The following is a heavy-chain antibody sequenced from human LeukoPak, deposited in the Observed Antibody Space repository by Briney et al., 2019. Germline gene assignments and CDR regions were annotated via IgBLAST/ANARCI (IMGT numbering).Heavy chain of an antibody. CDR1: GFTFSSYE. D-gene: IGHD5-18*01. CDR3: ARIRVGYSYGFKWDAFDI. V-gene: IGHV3-48*03. J-gene: IGHJ3*02. Sequence: GGSLRLSCAASGFTFSSYEMNWVRQAPGKGLEWVSYISSSGSTIYYADSVKGRFTISRDNAKNSLYLQMNSLRVEDTAVYYCARIRVGYSYGFKWDAFDIWGQGTMVTVSS. CDR2: ISSSGSTI.